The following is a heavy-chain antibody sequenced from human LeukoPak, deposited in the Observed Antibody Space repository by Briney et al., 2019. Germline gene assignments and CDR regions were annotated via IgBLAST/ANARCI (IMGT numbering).Heavy chain of an antibody. J-gene: IGHJ3*02. V-gene: IGHV4-34*03. CDR3: TIFVVADSDAFEI. CDR2: GSDIGGT. CDR1: GGSLNGHY. D-gene: IGHD3-3*01. Sequence: SETLSLTCAVYGGSLNGHYWSWIRQSPGKGLEWIGEGSDIGGTKFNPSLKSRVSISADTSKNQFSLRLTSMTAADTALYFCTIFVVADSDAFEIWGQGTMVTVSS.